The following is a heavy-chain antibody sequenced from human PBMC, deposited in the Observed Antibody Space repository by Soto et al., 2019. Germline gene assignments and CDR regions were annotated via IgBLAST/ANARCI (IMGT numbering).Heavy chain of an antibody. CDR1: GFTFSSYG. J-gene: IGHJ6*02. D-gene: IGHD1-26*01. CDR3: AKDFKWELLGSYYYYYGMDV. Sequence: GGSLRLSCAASGFTFSSYGMHWVRQAPGKGLEWVAVISYDGSNKYYADSVKGRFTISRDNSKNTLYLQMNSLRAEDTAVYYCAKDFKWELLGSYYYYYGMDVWGQGTTVTVSS. CDR2: ISYDGSNK. V-gene: IGHV3-30*18.